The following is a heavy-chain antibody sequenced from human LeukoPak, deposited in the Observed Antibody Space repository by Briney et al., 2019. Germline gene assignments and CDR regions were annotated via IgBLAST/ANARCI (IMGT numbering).Heavy chain of an antibody. D-gene: IGHD3-3*01. CDR3: ARVGTIYDFWSGYLGYYGMDV. J-gene: IGHJ6*02. V-gene: IGHV1-18*01. CDR2: ISAYNGNT. CDR1: GYTFTSYG. Sequence: ASVKVSCKASGYTFTSYGISWVRQAPGQGLEWMGWISAYNGNTNYAQKLQGRVTMTTDTSTSTAYMELRSLRSDDTAVYYCARVGTIYDFWSGYLGYYGMDVWGQGTTVTVSS.